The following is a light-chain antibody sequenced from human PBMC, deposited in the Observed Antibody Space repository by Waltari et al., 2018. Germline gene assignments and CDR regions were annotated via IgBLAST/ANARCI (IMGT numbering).Light chain of an antibody. CDR2: DDS. J-gene: IGLJ2*01. Sequence: SYVLTPPPSASVAPGKTARITCGGNNIGSKSVHWYQQKPGQAPVLVVQDDSDRPSGIPERFSGSNSGNTATLTISRVEAGDEADYFCQVWDSTSVVFGGGTKLTVL. V-gene: IGLV3-21*03. CDR3: QVWDSTSVV. CDR1: NIGSKS.